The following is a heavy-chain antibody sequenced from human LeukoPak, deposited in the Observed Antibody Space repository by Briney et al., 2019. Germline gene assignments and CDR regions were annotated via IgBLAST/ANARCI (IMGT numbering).Heavy chain of an antibody. D-gene: IGHD5-24*01. CDR1: GYIFTNYG. J-gene: IGHJ5*02. Sequence: GASVKVSCKASGYIFTNYGISWGRQAPGQGLEWMGWISTYNGKTNYAQKLQGRVTMTIDTSTSTAYLELRSLRSDDTAVYYCARVREMATIVWFDPWGQGTLVTVSS. CDR3: ARVREMATIVWFDP. V-gene: IGHV1-18*01. CDR2: ISTYNGKT.